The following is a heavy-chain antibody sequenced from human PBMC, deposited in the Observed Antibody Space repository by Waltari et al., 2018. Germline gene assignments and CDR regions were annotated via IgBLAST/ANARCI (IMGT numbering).Heavy chain of an antibody. CDR2: VNPNSGAA. CDR1: GYIFSNYD. Sequence: QVQLVQSGADVLKPGASVRVSCQASGYIFSNYDINWGRQAAGQGPEWMGWVNPNSGAAAYAQKFQGRITMTWDTSTSTAYMELNNLRSDDTAVLYCARGRDVFANFDYNWFDPWGQGTLVTVSS. V-gene: IGHV1-8*02. CDR3: ARGRDVFANFDYNWFDP. J-gene: IGHJ5*02. D-gene: IGHD3-3*01.